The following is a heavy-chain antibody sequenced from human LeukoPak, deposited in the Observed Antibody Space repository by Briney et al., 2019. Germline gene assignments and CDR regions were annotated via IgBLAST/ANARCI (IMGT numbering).Heavy chain of an antibody. CDR3: AKEDAVPFYYYGMDV. CDR2: ISIYNGNT. Sequence: ASVKVSCKASGYTFSTYGISWVRQAPGQGLEWMGWISIYNGNTNYAQKLQGRVTMTTDTSTSTAYMELGSLRSDDTAVYYCAKEDAVPFYYYGMDVWGQGTTVTVSS. D-gene: IGHD2-8*01. J-gene: IGHJ6*02. V-gene: IGHV1-18*01. CDR1: GYTFSTYG.